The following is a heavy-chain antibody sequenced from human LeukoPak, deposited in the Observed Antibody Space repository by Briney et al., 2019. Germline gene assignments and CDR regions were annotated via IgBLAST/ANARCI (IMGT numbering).Heavy chain of an antibody. J-gene: IGHJ3*02. D-gene: IGHD3-10*01. CDR3: ARMYGSGSYYYDAFDI. V-gene: IGHV1-69*05. CDR1: GYSFTTYW. Sequence: KISCKASGYSFTTYWIGWVRQMPGKGLEWMGIIPIFGTANYAQKFQGRVTITTDESTSTAYMELSSLRSEDTAVYYCARMYGSGSYYYDAFDIWGQGTMVTVSS. CDR2: IIPIFGTA.